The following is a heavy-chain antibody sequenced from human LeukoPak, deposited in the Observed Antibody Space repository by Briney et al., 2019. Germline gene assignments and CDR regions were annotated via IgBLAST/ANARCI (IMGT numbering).Heavy chain of an antibody. D-gene: IGHD2-2*01. CDR1: GFTFSSYS. Sequence: GGSLRLSCAASGFTFSSYSMNWVRQAPGKGLEWVSYISSSSSTIYYADSVKGRFTISRDNAKNSLYLQMNSLRAEDTAVYYCAREGLPEANIVVVPAAIVYWGQGTLVTVSS. J-gene: IGHJ4*02. CDR3: AREGLPEANIVVVPAAIVY. V-gene: IGHV3-48*01. CDR2: ISSSSSTI.